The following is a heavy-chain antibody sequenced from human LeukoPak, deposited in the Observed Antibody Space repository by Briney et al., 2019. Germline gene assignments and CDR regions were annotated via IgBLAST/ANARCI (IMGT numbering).Heavy chain of an antibody. D-gene: IGHD5-12*01. CDR2: ISDYNGNT. CDR3: ARDPTVDIVATISTQRPFDY. Sequence: ASVKVSCKASGYTFTSYGISWVRQAPGQGLEWMGWISDYNGNTNYAQKLQGRVTMTTDTSTSTAYMELRSLRSDDTAVYYCARDPTVDIVATISTQRPFDYWGQGTLVTVSS. V-gene: IGHV1-18*01. J-gene: IGHJ4*02. CDR1: GYTFTSYG.